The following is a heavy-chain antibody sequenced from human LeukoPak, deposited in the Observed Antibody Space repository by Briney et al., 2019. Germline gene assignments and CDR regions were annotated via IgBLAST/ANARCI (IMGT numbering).Heavy chain of an antibody. CDR2: INPNSGGT. J-gene: IGHJ5*02. D-gene: IGHD6-19*01. V-gene: IGHV1-2*06. CDR1: GYTFTGYY. Sequence: GASVKVSCKASGYTFTGYYMHWVQLAPGQGLEWMGRINPNSGGTNYVQKFQGRVTMTRDTSISTAYMELSRLRSDDTAVYYCVLEVLSSGWVSWGQGTLVTVSS. CDR3: VLEVLSSGWVS.